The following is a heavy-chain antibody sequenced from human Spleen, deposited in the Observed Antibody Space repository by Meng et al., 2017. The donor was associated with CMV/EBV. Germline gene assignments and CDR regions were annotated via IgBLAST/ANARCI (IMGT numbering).Heavy chain of an antibody. J-gene: IGHJ4*02. CDR1: GGSFSGYY. CDR2: INHSGST. V-gene: IGHV4-34*01. Sequence: SETLSLTCAVYGGSFSGYYWSWIRQPPGKGLEWIGEINHSGSTNYNPSLKSRVTISVDTSKNQFSLKLSSVTAADTAVYYCARDPSGAHDYWGQGTLVTVSS. CDR3: ARDPSGAHDY.